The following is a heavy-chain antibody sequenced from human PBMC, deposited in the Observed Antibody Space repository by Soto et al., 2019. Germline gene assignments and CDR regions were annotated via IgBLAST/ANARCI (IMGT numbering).Heavy chain of an antibody. D-gene: IGHD2-21*02. V-gene: IGHV3-21*01. CDR3: ARDQAKSIVVVTAIDY. Sequence: PGGSLRLSCAASGFTFSDYTMNWVRQPPGTGMEWVSSISSSSTYIYYADSVKGRFTISRDNAENSLYLQLNSLRAEDTAVYFCARDQAKSIVVVTAIDYWGQGTLVTVSS. CDR2: ISSSSTYI. CDR1: GFTFSDYT. J-gene: IGHJ4*02.